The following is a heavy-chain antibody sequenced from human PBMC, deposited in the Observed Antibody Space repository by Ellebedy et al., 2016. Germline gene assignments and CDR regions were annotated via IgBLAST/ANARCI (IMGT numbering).Heavy chain of an antibody. V-gene: IGHV3-15*01. Sequence: GESLKISXAASGFTFSNAWMSWVRQAPGKGLEWVGRIKSKTDGGTTDYAAPVKGRFTISRDDSKNTLYLQMNSLKTEDTAVYYCTTDPQRGNYGGDYWGQGTLVTVSS. CDR1: GFTFSNAW. J-gene: IGHJ4*02. CDR2: IKSKTDGGTT. CDR3: TTDPQRGNYGGDY. D-gene: IGHD1-7*01.